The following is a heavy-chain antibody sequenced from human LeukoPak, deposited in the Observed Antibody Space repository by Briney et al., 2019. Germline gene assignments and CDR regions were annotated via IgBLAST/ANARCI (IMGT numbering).Heavy chain of an antibody. J-gene: IGHJ4*02. CDR2: IYSGGST. D-gene: IGHD3-3*01. CDR3: ARDFWSGYLDY. Sequence: GGSLRLSCAAPGFTVSSNYMSWVRQAPGKGLEWVSVIYSGGSTYYADSVKGRFTISGDNSKNTLYLQMNSLRAEDTAVYYCARDFWSGYLDYWGQGTLVTVSS. CDR1: GFTVSSNY. V-gene: IGHV3-53*01.